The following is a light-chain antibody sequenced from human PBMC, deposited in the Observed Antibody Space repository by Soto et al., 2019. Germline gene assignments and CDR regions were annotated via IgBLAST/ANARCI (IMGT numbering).Light chain of an antibody. Sequence: QAVLTQPPSVSGAPGQRVTISCTWSSSNIGAGYDVHWYQQLPGTAPKLLIYGNINRPSGVPDRFSGSKSGTSASLAIAGLQAEDEADYYCQSYDNSLSGYVFGTGTKVTVL. CDR2: GNI. CDR3: QSYDNSLSGYV. V-gene: IGLV1-40*01. J-gene: IGLJ1*01. CDR1: SSNIGAGYD.